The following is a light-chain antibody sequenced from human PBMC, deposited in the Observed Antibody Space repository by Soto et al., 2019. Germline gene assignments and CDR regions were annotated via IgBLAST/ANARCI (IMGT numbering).Light chain of an antibody. CDR3: HSYDTILSGSV. CDR1: SSNIGAGYV. V-gene: IGLV1-40*01. CDR2: GNT. J-gene: IGLJ2*01. Sequence: QSVLTQPPSVSGAPGQRVTISCTGSSSNIGAGYVVHWYQHLPGTAPKLLIYGNTNRPSGVPDRFSGSKSGNSASLAITGLQAEDEADYYCHSYDTILSGSVFGGGTKLTVL.